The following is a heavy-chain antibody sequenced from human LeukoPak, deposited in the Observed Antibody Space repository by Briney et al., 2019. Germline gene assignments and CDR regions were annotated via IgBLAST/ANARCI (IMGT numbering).Heavy chain of an antibody. V-gene: IGHV1-69*04. CDR2: IIPIFGIA. D-gene: IGHD5-18*01. CDR3: ARDTAMAPEDYYYGMDV. CDR1: GGTFSSYA. Sequence: ASVKVSCNASGGTFSSYAISWVRQAPGQGLEWMGRIIPIFGIANYAQKFQGRVTITADKSTSTAYMELSSLRSEDTAVYYCARDTAMAPEDYYYGMDVWGEGTTVTVSS. J-gene: IGHJ6*04.